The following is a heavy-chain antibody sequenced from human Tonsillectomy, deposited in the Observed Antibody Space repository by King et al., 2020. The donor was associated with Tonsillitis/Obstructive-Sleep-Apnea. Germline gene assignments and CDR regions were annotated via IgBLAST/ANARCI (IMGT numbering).Heavy chain of an antibody. CDR3: ARGEGGYSYVFVTDY. CDR2: VSAYNDNT. Sequence: QLVQSGAEVKEPGASVKVSCKASGYTFTNYGITWVRQAPGQGLEWMGWVSAYNDNTNYAQKLQDRVTMTTDTSTSTAYMEMRSLQSDDTDVYYCARGEGGYSYVFVTDYWGQGTLVTVSS. V-gene: IGHV1-18*01. D-gene: IGHD5-18*01. J-gene: IGHJ4*02. CDR1: GYTFTNYG.